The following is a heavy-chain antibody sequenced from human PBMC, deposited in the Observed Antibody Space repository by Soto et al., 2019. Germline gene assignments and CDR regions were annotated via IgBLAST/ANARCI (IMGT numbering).Heavy chain of an antibody. V-gene: IGHV4-59*12. CDR3: ARDKIPGLFDY. CDR2: IYNSGNT. CDR1: GGSISRYY. Sequence: SETLSLTCTVSGGSISRYYWNWIRQPPGKGLEWIGYIYNSGNTNYNPSLRSRVTISVDTSKNQFSLKLTSVTAADTAVYYCARDKIPGLFDYWGQGTLVTVSS. J-gene: IGHJ4*02. D-gene: IGHD2-21*01.